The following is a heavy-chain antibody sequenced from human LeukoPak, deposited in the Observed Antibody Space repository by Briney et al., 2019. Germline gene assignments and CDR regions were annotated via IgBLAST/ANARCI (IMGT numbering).Heavy chain of an antibody. CDR3: ARDGRDLWFGAGYFDF. D-gene: IGHD3-10*01. J-gene: IGHJ4*02. CDR1: GYTFTGYY. V-gene: IGHV1-2*02. Sequence: GASVKVSCKASGYTFTGYYMHWVRQAPGQGLEWMGWINPNSGGTNFAQKFQGRATMTRDTSISTAYMELSRLRSDDTAVYYCARDGRDLWFGAGYFDFWGQGTLVTVSS. CDR2: INPNSGGT.